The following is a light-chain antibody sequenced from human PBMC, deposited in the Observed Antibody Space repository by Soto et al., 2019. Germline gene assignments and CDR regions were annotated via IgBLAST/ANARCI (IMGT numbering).Light chain of an antibody. CDR1: QDISNY. J-gene: IGKJ4*01. V-gene: IGKV1-33*01. CDR3: QQFDNLPLT. Sequence: DIQMTQSPSSLSASVGDRVTITRQASQDISNYLNWYQQKPGKAPKILIYDASVLEAGVPSRFSGGGSGTHFTLTISSLQAEDVATYYCQQFDNLPLTFGGGTKVEIK. CDR2: DAS.